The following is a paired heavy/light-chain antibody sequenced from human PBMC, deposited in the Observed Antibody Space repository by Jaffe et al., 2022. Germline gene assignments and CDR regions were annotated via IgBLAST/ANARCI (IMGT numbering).Heavy chain of an antibody. J-gene: IGHJ4*02. D-gene: IGHD1-20*01. CDR3: AKGQRRDVYNSRFDY. Sequence: EVQLVESGGVVVQPGGSLRLSCAASGFTFDDYAMHWVRQAPGKGLEWVSLISWDGGDTYYADSVKGRFTMSRDNSKNSLYMQMNSLRPEDTALYYCAKGQRRDVYNSRFDYWGQGTLVTVSS. V-gene: IGHV3-43D*04. CDR2: ISWDGGDT. CDR1: GFTFDDYA.
Light chain of an antibody. CDR2: DAS. Sequence: EIVLTQSPGTLSLSPGERATLSCRASQSVSSNLAWYQQKPGQAPRLLIYDASNRATGIPARFSGSGSGTDFTLTISSLEPEDFAVYYCQHRSHWPPEFTFGGGTKVEIK. V-gene: IGKV3-11*01. CDR3: QHRSHWPPEFT. J-gene: IGKJ4*01. CDR1: QSVSSN.